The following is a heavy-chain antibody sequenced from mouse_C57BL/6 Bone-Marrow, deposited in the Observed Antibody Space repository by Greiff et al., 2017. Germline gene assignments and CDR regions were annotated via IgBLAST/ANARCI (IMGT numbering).Heavy chain of an antibody. Sequence: EVQLQQSGAELVRPGASVKLSCTASGFNIKDDYMHWVKQRPEQGLEWIGWIDPENGDTEYASKFQGKATITADTSSNTAYLQLSSLTSEDTAVYYCTTFIYDGYCWCAYWGQGTLVTVSA. CDR1: GFNIKDDY. CDR3: TTFIYDGYCWCAY. CDR2: IDPENGDT. D-gene: IGHD2-3*01. J-gene: IGHJ3*01. V-gene: IGHV14-4*01.